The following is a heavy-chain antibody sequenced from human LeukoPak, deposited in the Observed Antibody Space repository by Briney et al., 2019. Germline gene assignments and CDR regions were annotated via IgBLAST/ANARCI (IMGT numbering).Heavy chain of an antibody. CDR2: ISYDGSNK. Sequence: PGRSLRLSCAASGFTFSSYGMHWVRQAPGKGLEWVAVISYDGSNKYYADSVKGRFTISRDNSKNTLYLQMNSLRAEDTAVYYCAKVAKYYDILTGYFDYWGQETLVTVSS. J-gene: IGHJ4*02. D-gene: IGHD3-9*01. CDR3: AKVAKYYDILTGYFDY. CDR1: GFTFSSYG. V-gene: IGHV3-30*18.